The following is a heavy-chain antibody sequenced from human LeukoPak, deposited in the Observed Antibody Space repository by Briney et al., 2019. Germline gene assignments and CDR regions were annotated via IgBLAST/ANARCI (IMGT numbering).Heavy chain of an antibody. CDR1: GFTFSGYG. CDR3: SSVVVVPAATLGDAFDI. Sequence: PGGSLRLSCAASGFTFSGYGMHWVRQAPGKGLEWVAFIRYDGSNKYYADSVKGRFTISRDNSKNTLYLQMNSLRAEDTAVYYCSSVVVVPAATLGDAFDIWGQGTMVTVSS. J-gene: IGHJ3*02. D-gene: IGHD2-2*01. V-gene: IGHV3-30*02. CDR2: IRYDGSNK.